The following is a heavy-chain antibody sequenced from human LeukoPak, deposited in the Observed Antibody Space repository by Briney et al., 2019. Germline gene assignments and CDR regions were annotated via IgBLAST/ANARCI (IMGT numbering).Heavy chain of an antibody. CDR1: GFTFSSYA. J-gene: IGHJ5*02. CDR3: AKDLLSSSIAARPVWFDP. Sequence: PGGSLRLSCAASGFTFSSYAMSWVRQAPGKGLEWVSAISGSGGSTYYADSVKGRFTISRDNSKNTLYLQMNSLRAEDTAVYYCAKDLLSSSIAARPVWFDPWGQGTLVTVSS. V-gene: IGHV3-23*01. D-gene: IGHD6-6*01. CDR2: ISGSGGST.